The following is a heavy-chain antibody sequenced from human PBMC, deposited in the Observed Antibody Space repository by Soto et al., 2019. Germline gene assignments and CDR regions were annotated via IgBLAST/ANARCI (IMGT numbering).Heavy chain of an antibody. CDR1: DDSINSDKYY. V-gene: IGHV4-39*01. Sequence: QLQLQESGPGLVKPSETLSLTCSVSDDSINSDKYYWGWVRQPPGKGLEWIGSIYYRGNAYYNPYLTTSVNFPLDRCNSRSALKLNALPAAEWAVYFCARLEGVATISNYFDFWDPGALVTDAS. D-gene: IGHD3-10*01. CDR3: ARLEGVATISNYFDF. CDR2: IYYRGNA. J-gene: IGHJ4*02.